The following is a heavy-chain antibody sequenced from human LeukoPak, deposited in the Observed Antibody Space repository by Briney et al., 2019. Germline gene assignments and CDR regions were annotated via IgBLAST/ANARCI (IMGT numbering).Heavy chain of an antibody. J-gene: IGHJ4*02. D-gene: IGHD3-3*01. CDR1: GGTFSSYA. CDR3: AEGVYYDFWSGPGGY. V-gene: IGHV1-69*05. CDR2: IIPIFGTA. Sequence: ASVKVSCKASGGTFSSYAISWVRQAPGQGLEWMGGIIPIFGTANYAQKFQGRVTITTDESTSTAYMELSSLRSEDTAVYYCAEGVYYDFWSGPGGYWGQGTLVTVSS.